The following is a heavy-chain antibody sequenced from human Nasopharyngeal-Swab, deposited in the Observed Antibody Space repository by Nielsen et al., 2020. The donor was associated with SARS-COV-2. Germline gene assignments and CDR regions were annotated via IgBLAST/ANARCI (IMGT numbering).Heavy chain of an antibody. Sequence: GESLKISCAASGFTFSSYAMNWVRQAPGKGLEWVSAISGSGGSTYYAASVKGRFTISRDNSKNTLYLQMNSLRAEDTAVYYCAKDGGLTTFPYYYYYGMDVRGQGTTVTVSS. CDR1: GFTFSSYA. D-gene: IGHD4/OR15-4a*01. J-gene: IGHJ6*02. CDR2: ISGSGGST. CDR3: AKDGGLTTFPYYYYYGMDV. V-gene: IGHV3-23*01.